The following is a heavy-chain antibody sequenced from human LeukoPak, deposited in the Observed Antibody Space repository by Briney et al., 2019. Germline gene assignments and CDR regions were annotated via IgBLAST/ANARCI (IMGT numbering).Heavy chain of an antibody. Sequence: ASVKVSCKASGYTFTSYGISWMRQAPGQGLEWMGWISAYNGNTNYAQKLQGRVTMTTDTSTSTAYMELRSLRSDDTAVYYCARGLGYCSSTSCHGDYWGQGTLVTVSS. CDR3: ARGLGYCSSTSCHGDY. V-gene: IGHV1-18*01. J-gene: IGHJ4*02. CDR1: GYTFTSYG. CDR2: ISAYNGNT. D-gene: IGHD2-2*01.